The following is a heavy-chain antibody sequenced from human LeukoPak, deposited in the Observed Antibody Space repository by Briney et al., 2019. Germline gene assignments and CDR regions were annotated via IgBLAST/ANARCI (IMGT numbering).Heavy chain of an antibody. V-gene: IGHV3-53*01. CDR2: IYSGGTT. D-gene: IGHD3-10*01. J-gene: IGHJ6*03. Sequence: GGSLRLSCAVSGFIVTGNYMTWVRLAPGKGLEWVSTIYSGGTTFYTDSVRGRFTISRDNSKNTLYLQMNSLRAEDAAIYYCARVLYYYASVSYNYYMDVWGKGTAVTISS. CDR1: GFIVTGNY. CDR3: ARVLYYYASVSYNYYMDV.